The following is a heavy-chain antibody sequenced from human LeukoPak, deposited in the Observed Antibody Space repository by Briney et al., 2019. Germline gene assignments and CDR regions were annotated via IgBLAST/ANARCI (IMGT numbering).Heavy chain of an antibody. J-gene: IGHJ4*02. Sequence: ASVTVSCKASGGTFSSYAISWVRQAPGQGLEWMGGIIPIFGTANYAQKFQGRVTITADESTSTAYMELSSLRSEDTAVYYCAVGYDYVWGSYRFDYWGQGTLVTVSS. V-gene: IGHV1-69*13. CDR2: IIPIFGTA. D-gene: IGHD3-16*02. CDR3: AVGYDYVWGSYRFDY. CDR1: GGTFSSYA.